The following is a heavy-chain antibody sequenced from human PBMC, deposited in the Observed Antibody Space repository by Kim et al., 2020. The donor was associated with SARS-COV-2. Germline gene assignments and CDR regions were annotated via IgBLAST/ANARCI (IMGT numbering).Heavy chain of an antibody. CDR1: GDSASSSNYY. D-gene: IGHD2-2*01. CDR2: MSFTGDV. J-gene: IGHJ5*02. CDR3: ARHVASSSWFDP. Sequence: SETLSLTCTVSGDSASSSNYYWGWIRQTPGKGLEWIGYMSFTGDVYYNPSLKSRVTISVDTSKSQFSLNVNSVTAADTAVYFCARHVASSSWFDPWGHGTLVTVSS. V-gene: IGHV4-39*01.